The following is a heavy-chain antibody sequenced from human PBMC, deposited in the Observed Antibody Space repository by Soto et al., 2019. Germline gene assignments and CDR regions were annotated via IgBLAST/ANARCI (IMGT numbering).Heavy chain of an antibody. J-gene: IGHJ4*02. V-gene: IGHV3-23*01. CDR1: GFTFSSYA. CDR2: ISGSGGST. Sequence: PGWSLRLSCAASGFTFSSYAMSWVRQAPGKGLEWVSAISGSGGSTYYADSVKGRFTISRDNSKNTLYLQMNSLRAEDTAVYYCEKDIAVTTARSFDYWGQGNLVTVSS. CDR3: EKDIAVTTARSFDY. D-gene: IGHD4-4*01.